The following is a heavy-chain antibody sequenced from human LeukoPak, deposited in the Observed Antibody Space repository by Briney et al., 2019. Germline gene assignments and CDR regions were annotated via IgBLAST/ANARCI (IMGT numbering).Heavy chain of an antibody. Sequence: ASVKVSCKASGYTFTSYGSSWVRQATGQGLEWMGWKNPDSGNTGYAQNFQGRITMTRNTSINTAYMELSSLRSEDTAVYYCARYITMVRGGSWFDPWGQGTLVTVSS. CDR2: KNPDSGNT. V-gene: IGHV1-8*02. CDR1: GYTFTSYG. J-gene: IGHJ5*02. CDR3: ARYITMVRGGSWFDP. D-gene: IGHD3-10*01.